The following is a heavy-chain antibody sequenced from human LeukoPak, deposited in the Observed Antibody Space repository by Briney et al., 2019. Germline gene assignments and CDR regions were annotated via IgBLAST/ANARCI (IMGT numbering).Heavy chain of an antibody. Sequence: SETLSLTCTVSGGAISSGDYYWSWIRQPPGKGLEWIGYIYYSGSTYYNPSLKSRVTISVDTSKNQFSLKLNSVTAADTAVYYCARRAYDSSGYYVSLFGPWGQGTLVTVSS. CDR1: GGAISSGDYY. V-gene: IGHV4-30-4*01. CDR2: IYYSGST. CDR3: ARRAYDSSGYYVSLFGP. J-gene: IGHJ5*02. D-gene: IGHD3-22*01.